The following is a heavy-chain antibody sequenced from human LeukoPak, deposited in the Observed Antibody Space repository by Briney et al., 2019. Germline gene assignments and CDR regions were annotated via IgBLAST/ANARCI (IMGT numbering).Heavy chain of an antibody. J-gene: IGHJ5*02. Sequence: SETLSLTCTVSGGSFRSEYWSWVRQVPEKGREWIVYVDHTGNTFYNPSLESRATISVDTSNNQFSLRLTSVTASDTAIYYCARHRSFSGTWFGFDLWGQGTLVTVSS. CDR1: GGSFRSEY. D-gene: IGHD2-15*01. CDR3: ARHRSFSGTWFGFDL. V-gene: IGHV4-59*08. CDR2: VDHTGNT.